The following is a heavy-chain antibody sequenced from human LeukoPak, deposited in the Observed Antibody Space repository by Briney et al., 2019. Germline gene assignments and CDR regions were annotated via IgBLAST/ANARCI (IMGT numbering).Heavy chain of an antibody. V-gene: IGHV4-59*01. Sequence: SETLSLTCTVSGGSISSYYWSWIRQPPGKGLEWIGYIYYSGSTNYNPSLKSRVTISVDTSKNQFSLNLSSVTAADTAVYYCARGYSSSWTPNDAFDIWGQGTMVTVSS. J-gene: IGHJ3*02. D-gene: IGHD6-13*01. CDR2: IYYSGST. CDR1: GGSISSYY. CDR3: ARGYSSSWTPNDAFDI.